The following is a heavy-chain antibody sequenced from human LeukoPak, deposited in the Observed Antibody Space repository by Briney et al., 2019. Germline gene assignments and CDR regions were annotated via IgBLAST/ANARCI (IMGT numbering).Heavy chain of an antibody. D-gene: IGHD6-6*01. CDR2: INTDGSST. CDR1: GFTFSSYW. J-gene: IGHJ4*02. Sequence: GGSLRLSCAASGFTFSSYWMHWVRHAPGKGLVWVSRINTDGSSTTYADSVKGRFTISRDNAKNTLYLQMNSLRADDTAVYYCAREYSSSSGRCFDYSGQGTLV. CDR3: AREYSSSSGRCFDY. V-gene: IGHV3-74*01.